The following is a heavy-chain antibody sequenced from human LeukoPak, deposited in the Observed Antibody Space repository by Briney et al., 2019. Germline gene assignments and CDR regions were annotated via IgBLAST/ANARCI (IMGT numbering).Heavy chain of an antibody. CDR3: AHRDPMGGAFDF. J-gene: IGHJ3*01. CDR1: GFSLSTNGVG. CDR2: IYWDGDK. Sequence: SGPTLVKPTQTLTLTCTFSGFSLSTNGVGVGWIRQPPGKALEWLALIYWDGDKRYSPSLKSRLTITKDTSKNQVVLTMTNMDPVDTATYYCAHRDPMGGAFDFWGQGTMVTVSS. V-gene: IGHV2-5*02. D-gene: IGHD3-16*01.